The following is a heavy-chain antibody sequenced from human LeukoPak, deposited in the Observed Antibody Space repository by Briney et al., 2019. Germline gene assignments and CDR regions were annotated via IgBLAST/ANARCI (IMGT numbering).Heavy chain of an antibody. Sequence: GGSLRLSCAASGFTFSSYGMHWVRQAPGKGLEWVAFIRYDGSNKYYADSVKGRFTISRDNSKNTLFLQMNSLRAEDTAVYYCARANKFSRGSYANPSNNWFDPWGQGTLVTVSS. CDR3: ARANKFSRGSYANPSNNWFDP. D-gene: IGHD1-26*01. CDR2: IRYDGSNK. V-gene: IGHV3-30*02. J-gene: IGHJ5*02. CDR1: GFTFSSYG.